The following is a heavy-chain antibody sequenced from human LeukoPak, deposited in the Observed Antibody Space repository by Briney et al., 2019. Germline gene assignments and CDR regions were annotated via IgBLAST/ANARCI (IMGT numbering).Heavy chain of an antibody. CDR1: GFTFSSYW. CDR2: IKQDGSEK. CDR3: ARDASSAYAYFDY. D-gene: IGHD3-22*01. V-gene: IGHV3-7*01. J-gene: IGHJ4*02. Sequence: GGSLRLSCAASGFTFSSYWMSWVRQAPGKGLEWVANIKQDGSEKYYVDSVKGRFTISRDNAKNSLYLQMNSLRAEDTAVYYCARDASSAYAYFDYWGQGTLVTVSS.